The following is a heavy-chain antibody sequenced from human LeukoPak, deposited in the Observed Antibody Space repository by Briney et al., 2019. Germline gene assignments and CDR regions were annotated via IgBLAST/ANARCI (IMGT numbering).Heavy chain of an antibody. J-gene: IGHJ4*02. D-gene: IGHD2-2*01. CDR3: ARLVVVPAAIPDNLDY. V-gene: IGHV4-38-2*01. Sequence: SETLSLTCAVSGYSISSGYYWGWIRQPPGKGLEWIGSIYHSGSTYYNPSLKSRVTISVDTSKNQFSLKLSSVTAADTAVYYCARLVVVPAAIPDNLDYWGQGTLVTVSS. CDR2: IYHSGST. CDR1: GYSISSGYY.